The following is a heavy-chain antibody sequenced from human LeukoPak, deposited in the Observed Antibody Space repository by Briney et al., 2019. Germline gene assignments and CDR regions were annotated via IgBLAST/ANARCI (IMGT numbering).Heavy chain of an antibody. V-gene: IGHV4-59*08. Sequence: SETLSLTCTVSGGSISSYYWSWIRQPPGKGLEWIGYIYYSGSTNYNPSLKSRVTISVDTSKNQFSLKLSSVTAADTAVYYCARSALGGAAAGYWGQGTLVTVSS. J-gene: IGHJ4*02. CDR2: IYYSGST. CDR3: ARSALGGAAAGY. D-gene: IGHD6-13*01. CDR1: GGSISSYY.